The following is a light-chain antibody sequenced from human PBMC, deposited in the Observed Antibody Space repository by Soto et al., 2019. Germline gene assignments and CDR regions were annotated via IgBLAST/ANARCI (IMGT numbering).Light chain of an antibody. J-gene: IGKJ1*01. Sequence: EIVMTQSPDTLYVSPGEGATLSCRASQSVRTKLAWYQQKAGQAPRLLIYGASTRATGIPSRFSGSGSGTDFTLTISSLQPEDFGTYYCQQSFSTPRTFGQGTKVDIK. CDR1: QSVRTK. V-gene: IGKV3-15*01. CDR3: QQSFSTPRT. CDR2: GAS.